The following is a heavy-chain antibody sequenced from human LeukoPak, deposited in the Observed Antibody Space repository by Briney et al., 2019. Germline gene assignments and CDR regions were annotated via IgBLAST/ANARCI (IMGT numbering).Heavy chain of an antibody. D-gene: IGHD1/OR15-1a*01. V-gene: IGHV3-23*01. CDR1: GFTVSSNY. Sequence: PGGSLRLSCAASGFTVSSNYMSWVRQAPGKGLEWVSAISGSGGSTYYADSVKGRFTISRDNSKNTLHLQMNSLRAEDTAVYYCAKLSSLEHSDDAFDIWGQGTMVTVSS. CDR3: AKLSSLEHSDDAFDI. J-gene: IGHJ3*02. CDR2: ISGSGGST.